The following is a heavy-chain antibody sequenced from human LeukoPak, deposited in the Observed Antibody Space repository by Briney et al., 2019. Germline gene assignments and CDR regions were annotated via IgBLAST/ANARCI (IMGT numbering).Heavy chain of an antibody. CDR3: ARPYLWFGEVSEYMDV. V-gene: IGHV3-48*03. CDR1: GFTFSSYE. CDR2: FSSSGRHI. D-gene: IGHD3-10*01. J-gene: IGHJ6*03. Sequence: GGSMTLSCAVSGFTFSSYEMNWVRQAPGKGREWVSYFSSSGRHISYADSVNGRFTLARDKATNSLFLQMASLRAEDMAVYYCARPYLWFGEVSEYMDVWGKGTTVTVSS.